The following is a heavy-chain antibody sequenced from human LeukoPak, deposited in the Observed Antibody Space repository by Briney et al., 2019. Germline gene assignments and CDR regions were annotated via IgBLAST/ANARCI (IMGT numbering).Heavy chain of an antibody. J-gene: IGHJ5*02. CDR1: GYTFTSYG. Sequence: GASVKVSCKASGYTFTSYGISWVRQAPGQGLEWMGWISAYNGNTNYAQKLQGRVTMTTDTSTSTVYMELRSLRSDDTAVYYCARARGYSYGYGEFDPWGQGTLVTVSS. CDR2: ISAYNGNT. D-gene: IGHD5-18*01. V-gene: IGHV1-18*01. CDR3: ARARGYSYGYGEFDP.